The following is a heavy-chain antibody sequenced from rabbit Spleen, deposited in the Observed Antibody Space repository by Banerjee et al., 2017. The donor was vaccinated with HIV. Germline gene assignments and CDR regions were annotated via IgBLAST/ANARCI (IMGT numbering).Heavy chain of an antibody. CDR3: ARNFDL. CDR2: VYAGSTGTI. V-gene: IGHV1S40*01. J-gene: IGHJ4*01. Sequence: QLLEESGGDLVKPGASLTLTCTASGFSFSAVHWIYWVRQAPGKGLEWIGTVYAGSTGTIDYASWAKGRFTISKSSSTTVTLQMTSLTAADTATYFCARNFDLWGPGTLVTVS. CDR1: GFSFSAVHW.